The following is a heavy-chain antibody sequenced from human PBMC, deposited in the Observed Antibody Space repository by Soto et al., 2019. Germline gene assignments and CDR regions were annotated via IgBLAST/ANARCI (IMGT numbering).Heavy chain of an antibody. CDR2: INPSGGST. V-gene: IGHV1-46*01. CDR1: GYIFTNYY. Sequence: QVQLVQSGAEVKNPGASVKLSCKASGYIFTNYYIHWVRQAPGQGLEWMAIINPSGGSTNYAQKFQCRVTLARDTFTNTVYIELSSLRSEDTAIYYCARDLTSGDYWGQGTLVTVSS. CDR3: ARDLTSGDY. J-gene: IGHJ4*02. D-gene: IGHD7-27*01.